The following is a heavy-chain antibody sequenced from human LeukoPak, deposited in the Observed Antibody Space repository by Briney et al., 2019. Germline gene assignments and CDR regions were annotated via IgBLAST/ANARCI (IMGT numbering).Heavy chain of an antibody. CDR3: AKDISDPRSAFDI. CDR1: GFTFSDYY. D-gene: IGHD3-16*02. J-gene: IGHJ3*02. Sequence: GGSLRLSCAASGFTFSDYYMSWIRQAPVKGLEWVSYISSSGSTIYYADSVKGRFTISRDNAKNSLYLQMNSLRAEDTALYYCAKDISDPRSAFDIWGQGTMVTVSS. CDR2: ISSSGSTI. V-gene: IGHV3-11*01.